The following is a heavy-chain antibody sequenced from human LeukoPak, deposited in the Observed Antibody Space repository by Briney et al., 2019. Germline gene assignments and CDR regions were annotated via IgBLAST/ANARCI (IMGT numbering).Heavy chain of an antibody. J-gene: IGHJ4*02. D-gene: IGHD3-22*01. V-gene: IGHV3-23*01. CDR1: GFTFSSYA. Sequence: GGSLRLSCAASGFTFSSYAMSWVRQAPGKGLEWASAISGSGGSTYYADSVKGRFTISRDNSKNTLYLQMNSLRAEDTAVYYCADLYDSSGIFDYWGQGTLVTVSS. CDR3: ADLYDSSGIFDY. CDR2: ISGSGGST.